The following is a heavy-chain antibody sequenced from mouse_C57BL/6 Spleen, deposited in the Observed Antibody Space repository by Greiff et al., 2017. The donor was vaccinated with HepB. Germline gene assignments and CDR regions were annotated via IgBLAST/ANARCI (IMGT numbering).Heavy chain of an antibody. CDR3: ARSDYGSSYNWYFDV. Sequence: VKLMESGPGLVAPSQSLSITCTVSGFSLTSYGVHWVRQPPGKGLEWLVVIWSDGSTTYNSALKSRLSISKDNSKSQVFLKMNRLQTDDTAMYYCARSDYGSSYNWYFDVWGTGTTVTVSS. V-gene: IGHV2-6*03. CDR2: IWSDGST. CDR1: GFSLTSYG. J-gene: IGHJ1*03. D-gene: IGHD1-1*01.